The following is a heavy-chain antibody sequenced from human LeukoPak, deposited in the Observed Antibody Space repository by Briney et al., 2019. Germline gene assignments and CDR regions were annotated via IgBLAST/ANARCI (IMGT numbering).Heavy chain of an antibody. D-gene: IGHD5-18*01. J-gene: IGHJ4*02. CDR3: ARQGDGGYSYGNFDS. V-gene: IGHV4-39*01. CDR1: GGSISSSGFH. CDR2: IYCSGAT. Sequence: SETLPLTCTVSGGSISSSGFHWGWIRQPPGKGLEWMGSIYCSGATYYYSSLKSRVTISVDTSKDQFSLKLSSVTAADTAVYYCARQGDGGYSYGNFDSWGQGTLVTVSS.